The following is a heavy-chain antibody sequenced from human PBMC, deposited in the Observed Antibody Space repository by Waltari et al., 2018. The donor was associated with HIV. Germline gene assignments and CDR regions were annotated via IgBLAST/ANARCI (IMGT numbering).Heavy chain of an antibody. CDR2: TYFRSRWYK. Sequence: QERLQQSGPGRVKPSQSLPITCVISGDSVSSTSVAWNWIRQSPLRGLEWLGSTYFRSRWYKDYGVSIKPRLIMNADTTNNQFSLQFTSVIPEDTATYFCVRDGERVSGRFDSWVQVILVTFS. CDR3: VRDGERVSGRFDS. D-gene: IGHD6-19*01. CDR1: GDSVSSTSVA. V-gene: IGHV6-1*01. J-gene: IGHJ4*02.